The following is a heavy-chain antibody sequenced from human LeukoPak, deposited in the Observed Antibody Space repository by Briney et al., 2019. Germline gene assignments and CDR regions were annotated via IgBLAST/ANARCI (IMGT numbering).Heavy chain of an antibody. CDR1: GGSISSGDYY. D-gene: IGHD2-15*01. J-gene: IGHJ4*02. CDR3: ARDCWGYCSGGQHPRDY. V-gene: IGHV4-30-4*01. CDR2: IYYSGST. Sequence: SETLSLTCTVSGGSISSGDYYWSWIRQPPGKGLEWIGYIYYSGSTYCNPSLKSRVTISVDTSKNQFSLKLSSVTAADTAVYYCARDCWGYCSGGQHPRDYWGQGTLVTVSS.